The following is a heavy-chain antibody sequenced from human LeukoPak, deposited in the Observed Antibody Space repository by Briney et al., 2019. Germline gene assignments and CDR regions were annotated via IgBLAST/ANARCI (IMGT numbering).Heavy chain of an antibody. CDR3: ARVGVTAATADY. V-gene: IGHV1-46*01. Sequence: ASVKVSCKASGYTFTSYFMHWMRQAPGQGPEWMGIINPRGGSTEYSHKFQGRLTMTSDTSTSTVYMELNSLRSEDTAVYFCARVGVTAATADYWGQGTLVTVSS. D-gene: IGHD6-25*01. CDR2: INPRGGST. CDR1: GYTFTSYF. J-gene: IGHJ4*02.